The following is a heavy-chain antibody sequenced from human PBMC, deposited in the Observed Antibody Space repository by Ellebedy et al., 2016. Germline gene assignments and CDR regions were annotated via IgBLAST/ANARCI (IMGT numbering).Heavy chain of an antibody. Sequence: GESLKISXAASGFTFSSYGMHWVRQAPGKGLEWVAVIWYDGSNKYYADSVKGRFTISRDNSKNTLYLQMNSLRAEDTAVYYCARVQPQWLHFDYWGQGTLVTVSS. J-gene: IGHJ4*02. CDR3: ARVQPQWLHFDY. V-gene: IGHV3-33*01. CDR1: GFTFSSYG. CDR2: IWYDGSNK. D-gene: IGHD3-22*01.